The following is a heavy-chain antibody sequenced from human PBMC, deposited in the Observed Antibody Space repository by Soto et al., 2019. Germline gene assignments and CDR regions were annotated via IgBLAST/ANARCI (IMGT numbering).Heavy chain of an antibody. CDR2: IYTSGST. J-gene: IGHJ5*02. CDR3: ARDHERSSSWYCWFDP. CDR1: GGSISSYY. V-gene: IGHV4-4*07. Sequence: SETLSLTCTVSGGSISSYYWSWIRQPAGKGLEWIWRIYTSGSTNYNPSLKNRVTMSVDTSKNQFSLKLSSVTAADTAVYYCARDHERSSSWYCWFDPWGQGTLVTVSS. D-gene: IGHD6-13*01.